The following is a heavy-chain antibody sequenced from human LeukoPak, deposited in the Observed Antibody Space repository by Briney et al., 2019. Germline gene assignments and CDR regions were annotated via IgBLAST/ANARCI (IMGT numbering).Heavy chain of an antibody. CDR1: GYTFTSYD. CDR3: ARVKGYCSSTSCLRYNWFDP. D-gene: IGHD2-2*01. CDR2: MNPNSGNT. Sequence: ASVKVSCKASGYTFTSYDINWVRQATGQGLEWMGWMNPNSGNTGYAQKFQGRVTMTRNTSISTAYMEPSSLRSEDTAVYYCARVKGYCSSTSCLRYNWFDPWGQGTLVTVSS. V-gene: IGHV1-8*01. J-gene: IGHJ5*02.